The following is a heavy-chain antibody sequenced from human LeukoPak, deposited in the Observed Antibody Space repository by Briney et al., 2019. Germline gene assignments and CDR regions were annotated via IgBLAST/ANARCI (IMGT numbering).Heavy chain of an antibody. V-gene: IGHV3-33*01. CDR2: IWYDGSNK. J-gene: IGHJ5*01. D-gene: IGHD3-9*01. Sequence: GGSLRLSCAASGFTFSSYGMHWVRQAPGKGLEWVAVIWYDGSNKYYADSVKGRFTISRDNSKNTLYLQMNSLRAEDTAVYYCARARGRYFDWFDYWGQGTLVTVSS. CDR1: GFTFSSYG. CDR3: ARARGRYFDWFDY.